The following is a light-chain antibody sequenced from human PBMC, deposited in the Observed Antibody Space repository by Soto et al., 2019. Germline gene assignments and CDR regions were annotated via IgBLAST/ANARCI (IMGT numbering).Light chain of an antibody. CDR2: DDD. J-gene: IGLJ2*01. CDR3: AAWDDSLDDPII. Sequence: QPVLSQPPSASGTPGQRVTISCSGGSANIGEKTVSWYQQFPGTAPTLLIYDDDQRPSGVPDQFSGSKSGTSVSLAISGLRSDDEATYYCAAWDDSLDDPIIFGGGTKLTVL. V-gene: IGLV1-44*01. CDR1: SANIGEKT.